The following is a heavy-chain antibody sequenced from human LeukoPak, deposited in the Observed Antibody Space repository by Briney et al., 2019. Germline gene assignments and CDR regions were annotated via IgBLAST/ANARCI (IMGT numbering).Heavy chain of an antibody. CDR1: GGSISSYY. CDR3: ASLVGAGGNWFDP. Sequence: SETLSLTCTVSGGSISSYYWSWIRQPPGKGLEWIGYIYYSGSTYYNPSLKSRVTISVDTSKNQFSLKLSSVTAADTAVYYCASLVGAGGNWFDPWGQGTLVTVSS. J-gene: IGHJ5*02. D-gene: IGHD1-26*01. V-gene: IGHV4-59*12. CDR2: IYYSGST.